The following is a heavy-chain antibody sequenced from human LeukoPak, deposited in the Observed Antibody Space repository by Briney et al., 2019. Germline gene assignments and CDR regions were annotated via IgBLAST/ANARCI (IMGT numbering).Heavy chain of an antibody. CDR2: IYYSGST. Sequence: SETLSLTCTVSGGSISSYYWSWIRQPPGKVLEWIGYIYYSGSTNYNLSLKSRVTISVYTSKNQFSLKLSSVTAADTAVYYCARMSSSSWPFDYWGQGTLVTVSS. CDR3: ARMSSSSWPFDY. J-gene: IGHJ4*02. CDR1: GGSISSYY. D-gene: IGHD6-13*01. V-gene: IGHV4-59*01.